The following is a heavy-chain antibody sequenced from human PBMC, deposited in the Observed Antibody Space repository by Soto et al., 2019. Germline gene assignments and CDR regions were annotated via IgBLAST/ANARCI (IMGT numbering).Heavy chain of an antibody. CDR1: GGSISSYY. D-gene: IGHD6-19*01. J-gene: IGHJ5*02. V-gene: IGHV4-59*01. Sequence: SETLSLTCTVSGGSISSYYWSWILQHPGKGLEWIGYIYYSGSTNYNPSLKSRVTISVDTSKNQFSLKLSSVTAADTAVYYRARAREAVAGVWFDPWGQGTLVTVSS. CDR3: ARAREAVAGVWFDP. CDR2: IYYSGST.